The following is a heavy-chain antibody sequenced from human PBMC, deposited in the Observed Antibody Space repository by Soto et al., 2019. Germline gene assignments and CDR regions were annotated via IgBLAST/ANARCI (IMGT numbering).Heavy chain of an antibody. CDR1: GGSISSYY. J-gene: IGHJ6*02. D-gene: IGHD3-22*01. V-gene: IGHV4-59*08. Sequence: PSETLSLTCTVSGGSISSYYWSWIRQPPGKGLEWIGYIYYGGSTNYIPSLKSRVTISVDTSKNQFSLKLSSVTAADTAVYYCARHNYDSSGYYHYYYGMDVWGQGTTVTVSS. CDR3: ARHNYDSSGYYHYYYGMDV. CDR2: IYYGGST.